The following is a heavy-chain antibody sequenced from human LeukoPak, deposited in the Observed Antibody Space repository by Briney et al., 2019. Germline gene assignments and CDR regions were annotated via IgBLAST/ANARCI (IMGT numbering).Heavy chain of an antibody. CDR2: ISGSGGST. CDR3: AKARSGWSYYYYYYGMDV. CDR1: GFTFSSYA. Sequence: PGGSLRLSCAASGFTFSSYAMSWVRQAPGKGLEWVSAISGSGGSTYYADSVKGRFTISRDNSKNTLYLQMNSLRAEDTAVYYCAKARSGWSYYYYYYGMDVWGQGTTVTVSS. V-gene: IGHV3-23*01. J-gene: IGHJ6*02. D-gene: IGHD6-19*01.